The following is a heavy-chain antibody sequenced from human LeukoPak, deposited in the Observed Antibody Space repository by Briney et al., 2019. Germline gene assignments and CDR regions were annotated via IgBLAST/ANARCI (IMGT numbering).Heavy chain of an antibody. J-gene: IGHJ6*02. V-gene: IGHV4-34*01. Sequence: SETLSLTCAVYGGSFSGYYWSWIRQPPGKGLEWIGEINHSGSTNYNPSLKSRVTISVDTSKNQFSLTLSSVTAADTAVYYCARTPYYYYYGMDVWGQGTTVTVSS. CDR3: ARTPYYYYYGMDV. CDR2: INHSGST. CDR1: GGSFSGYY.